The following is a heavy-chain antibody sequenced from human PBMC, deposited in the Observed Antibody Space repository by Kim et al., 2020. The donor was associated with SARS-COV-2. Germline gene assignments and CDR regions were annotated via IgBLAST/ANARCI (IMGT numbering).Heavy chain of an antibody. Sequence: TNYNPSLKSRVTISVDTAKNQFSLKLSAVTAADMAVYYCARGSVAGTRYWGQGTLVTVSS. CDR3: ARGSVAGTRY. D-gene: IGHD6-19*01. V-gene: IGHV4-34*01. CDR2: T. J-gene: IGHJ4*02.